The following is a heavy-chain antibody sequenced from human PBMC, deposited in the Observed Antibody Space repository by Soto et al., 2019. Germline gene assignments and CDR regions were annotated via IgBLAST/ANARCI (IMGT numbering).Heavy chain of an antibody. CDR3: VRGGSNYAS. CDR1: GFTFSDSW. D-gene: IGHD4-4*01. J-gene: IGHJ5*02. CDR2: IKPDGSEK. Sequence: GGSLRLSCTASGFTFSDSWMTWVRQAPGKGLEWVARIKPDGSEKKYADSVKGRFSISRDNAKNSMYLQMDSLRGEDTAVYYCVRGGSNYASWGQGTLVTVSS. V-gene: IGHV3-7*01.